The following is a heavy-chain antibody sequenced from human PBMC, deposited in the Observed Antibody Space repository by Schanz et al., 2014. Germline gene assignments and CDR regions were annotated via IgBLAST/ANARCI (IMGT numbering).Heavy chain of an antibody. D-gene: IGHD5-12*01. CDR3: ARGGSVATIAPYTWFDP. J-gene: IGHJ5*02. Sequence: QVQLQESGPGLVKPSQTLSLTCTVSGGSISSATYYWSWVRQPAGKGLEWIGRIYSRGSSTYNPSRRSRVPIPIATSNNQPPRKLNSGTAADTAVYYCARGGSVATIAPYTWFDPWGQGTLVTVSS. CDR2: IYSRGSS. V-gene: IGHV4-61*02. CDR1: GGSISSATYY.